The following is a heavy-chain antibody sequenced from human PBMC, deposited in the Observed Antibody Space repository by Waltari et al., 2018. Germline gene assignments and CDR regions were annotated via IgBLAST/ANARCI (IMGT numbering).Heavy chain of an antibody. V-gene: IGHV1-18*01. Sequence: QVQLVQSGAEVKKPGASVKVSCKASGYTFTNFGINWVRQAPGQGLEWMGWISHYNGNADYDQKLQGRVTMTTDTSTKTAYLELRSLTYDDTAVYYCARGGGPRTVVALTFDLWGQGTLVTVSS. J-gene: IGHJ4*02. CDR3: ARGGGPRTVVALTFDL. D-gene: IGHD3-22*01. CDR1: GYTFTNFG. CDR2: ISHYNGNA.